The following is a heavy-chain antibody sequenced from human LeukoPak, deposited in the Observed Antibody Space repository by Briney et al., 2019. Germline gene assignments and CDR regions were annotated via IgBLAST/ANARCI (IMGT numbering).Heavy chain of an antibody. Sequence: PGGSLRLSCAASGFTFSIRGLHWVRQAPGKGLEWVAFISNDEKSIYYADSVKGRFTISRDNSRSTLYLQLNSLRAEDTAVYYCARGLSRREYFDHWGPGNLVTV. D-gene: IGHD2-2*01. V-gene: IGHV3-30*02. CDR3: ARGLSRREYFDH. CDR1: GFTFSIRG. J-gene: IGHJ1*01. CDR2: ISNDEKSI.